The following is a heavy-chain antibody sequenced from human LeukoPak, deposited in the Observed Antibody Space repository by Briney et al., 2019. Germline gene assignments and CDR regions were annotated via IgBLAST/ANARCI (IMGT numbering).Heavy chain of an antibody. CDR2: INWNSGSI. CDR1: GFTFDDYA. J-gene: IGHJ4*02. D-gene: IGHD2-2*01. Sequence: GGSLRLSCAASGFTFDDYAMHWVRQAPGKGLEWVSGINWNSGSIGYADSVKGRFTISRDNAKNSLYLQMNSLRVEDTALYYCAKSYCISTSCYFLFDYWGQGTLVTVSS. V-gene: IGHV3-9*01. CDR3: AKSYCISTSCYFLFDY.